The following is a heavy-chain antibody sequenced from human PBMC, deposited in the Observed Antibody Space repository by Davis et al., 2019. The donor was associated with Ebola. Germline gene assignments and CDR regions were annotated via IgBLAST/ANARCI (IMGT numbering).Heavy chain of an antibody. D-gene: IGHD3-16*01. V-gene: IGHV4-34*01. CDR3: ARARGHYYFDY. CDR1: GGSFSGYY. CDR2: IYHSGST. Sequence: PSETLSLTCAVYGGSFSGYYWSWIRQPPGKGLEWIGEIYHSGSTNYNPSLKSRVTISVDKSKNQFSLKLSSVTAADTAVYYCARARGHYYFDYWGQGTLVTVSS. J-gene: IGHJ4*02.